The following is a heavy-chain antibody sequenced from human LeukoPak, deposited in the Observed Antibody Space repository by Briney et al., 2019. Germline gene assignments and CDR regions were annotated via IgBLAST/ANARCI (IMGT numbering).Heavy chain of an antibody. Sequence: GGSLRLSCAASGFTFSSYSMNWVRQAPGKGLDWVSYISGTSSTMHYADSVKGRFTISRDNAKNSLYLQMDSLRAEDTAVYYCARVEWEGPHPTLNYWGQGTLVTVST. J-gene: IGHJ4*02. CDR3: ARVEWEGPHPTLNY. CDR1: GFTFSSYS. V-gene: IGHV3-48*04. CDR2: ISGTSSTM. D-gene: IGHD1-26*01.